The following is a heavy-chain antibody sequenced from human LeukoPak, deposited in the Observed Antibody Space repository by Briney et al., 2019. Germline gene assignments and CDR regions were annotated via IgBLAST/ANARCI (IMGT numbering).Heavy chain of an antibody. V-gene: IGHV3-30*18. CDR1: GFTFSSYG. D-gene: IGHD2/OR15-2a*01. CDR3: AKDFLAASAP. Sequence: GGSLRLSCAASGFTFSSYGMHWVRQAPGKGLEWEAVISYDGSNKYYADSVKGRFTISRDNSKNTLYLQMNSLRAEDTAVYYCAKDFLAASAPWGQGALVTVSS. CDR2: ISYDGSNK. J-gene: IGHJ5*02.